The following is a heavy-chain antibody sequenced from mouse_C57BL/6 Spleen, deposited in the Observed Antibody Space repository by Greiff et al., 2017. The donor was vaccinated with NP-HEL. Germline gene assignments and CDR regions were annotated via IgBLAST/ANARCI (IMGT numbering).Heavy chain of an antibody. D-gene: IGHD2-5*01. CDR3: TRYYSNSWLAD. Sequence: VQLQQSGAELVRPGASVTLSCKASGYTFTDYEMHWVKQTPVHGLEWIGAIDPETGGTAYNQKFKGKATLTADKSSSTAYMELRSLTSEDSAVYYSTRYYSNSWLADWGQGTLVTVSA. CDR1: GYTFTDYE. CDR2: IDPETGGT. V-gene: IGHV1-15*01. J-gene: IGHJ3*01.